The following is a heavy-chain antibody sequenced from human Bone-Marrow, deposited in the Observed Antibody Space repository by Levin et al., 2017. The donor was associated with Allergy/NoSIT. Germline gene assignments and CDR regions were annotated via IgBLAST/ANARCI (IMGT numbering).Heavy chain of an antibody. D-gene: IGHD2-21*02. CDR2: IWKDGSKK. CDR1: GFIFSDYN. Sequence: GESLKISCAASGFIFSDYNMQWVRQAPGKGLEWVAVIWKDGSKKDYADSVKGRFTISRDNSKNTLYLQMNSLRAEDTAVYYCARSYCGDCYSYLADWGQGTLVTVSS. V-gene: IGHV3-33*01. J-gene: IGHJ4*02. CDR3: ARSYCGDCYSYLAD.